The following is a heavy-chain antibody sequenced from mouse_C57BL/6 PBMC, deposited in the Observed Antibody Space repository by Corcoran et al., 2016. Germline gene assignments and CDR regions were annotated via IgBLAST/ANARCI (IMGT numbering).Heavy chain of an antibody. J-gene: IGHJ4*01. CDR2: ISYDGSN. V-gene: IGHV3-6*01. Sequence: DVQLQESGPGLVKPSQSLSLTCSVTGYSITSGYYWNWIRQFPGNKLEWMGYISYDGSNNYNPSLKNRISITRDTSKNQFFLKLNSVTTEDTATYYCARRGNSYAMDYWGQGTSVTVSS. D-gene: IGHD2-1*01. CDR1: GYSITSGYY. CDR3: ARRGNSYAMDY.